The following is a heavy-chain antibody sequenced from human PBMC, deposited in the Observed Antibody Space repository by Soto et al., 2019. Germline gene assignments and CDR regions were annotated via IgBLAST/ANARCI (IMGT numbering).Heavy chain of an antibody. J-gene: IGHJ6*02. V-gene: IGHV1-18*01. CDR3: AREHGYSSGWSYYYYYYGMDV. D-gene: IGHD6-19*01. CDR2: ISAYNGNA. Sequence: ASVKVSCKASGYTFTSYGISWVRQAPGQGLERMGWISAYNGNANYAQKLQGRVTMTTDTSTSTAYMELRSLRSDDTAVYYCAREHGYSSGWSYYYYYYGMDVWGQGTTVTVSS. CDR1: GYTFTSYG.